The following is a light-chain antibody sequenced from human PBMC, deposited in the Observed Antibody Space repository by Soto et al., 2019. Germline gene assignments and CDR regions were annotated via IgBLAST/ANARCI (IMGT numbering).Light chain of an antibody. V-gene: IGKV4-1*01. CDR1: QSILYSSTNKNY. CDR2: WAS. J-gene: IGKJ1*01. Sequence: DIVLTQSPDSLAVSLGEGATITCKSSQSILYSSTNKNYLAWYQQKPGQPPKLLIYWASTRESGVPDRFSGSGSGTDFTLTISNLQAEDVAVYYCQQYYTTPLTFGQGTKVEIK. CDR3: QQYYTTPLT.